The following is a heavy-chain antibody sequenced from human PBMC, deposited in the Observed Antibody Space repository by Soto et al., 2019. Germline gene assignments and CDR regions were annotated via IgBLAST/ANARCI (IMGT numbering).Heavy chain of an antibody. V-gene: IGHV3-74*01. J-gene: IGHJ4*02. CDR2: INSDGSST. Sequence: GGSLRLSCAASGFTFSSYWMHWVRPAPGKGLVWVSRINSDGSSTSYADSVKGRVTISRDNAKNTLYLQMNSLRAEDTAVYYCARAVKDFWSGYPPDYWGQGSLVTVSS. CDR1: GFTFSSYW. CDR3: ARAVKDFWSGYPPDY. D-gene: IGHD3-3*01.